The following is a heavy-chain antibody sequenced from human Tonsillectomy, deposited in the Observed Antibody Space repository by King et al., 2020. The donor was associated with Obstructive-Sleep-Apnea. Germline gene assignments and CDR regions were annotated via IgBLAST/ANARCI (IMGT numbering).Heavy chain of an antibody. CDR3: AKDTTLYYYYGMDV. CDR1: GFTFDDYA. D-gene: IGHD1-1*01. V-gene: IGHV3-9*01. Sequence: VQLVESGGNLIQPGRSLRLSCAASGFTFDDYAMHWVRQAPGKGLEWVSGISWNSGNIGYADSVKGRFTIFRDNAKNSLYLQMNSLRAEDTALYYCAKDTTLYYYYGMDVWDQGTTVTVSS. CDR2: ISWNSGNI. J-gene: IGHJ6*02.